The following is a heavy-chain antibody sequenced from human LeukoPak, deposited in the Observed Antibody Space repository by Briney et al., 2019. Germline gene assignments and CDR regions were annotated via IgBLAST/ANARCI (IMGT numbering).Heavy chain of an antibody. D-gene: IGHD3-3*01. V-gene: IGHV1-46*01. CDR3: ASSDFWSGYYDD. Sequence: ASVKVSCMASRYTFTSYYMHWLRQAPGQGLEWMGIINHSGGSTSYAQKFQGRVTMTRDMSTSTVYMELSSLRSEDTAVYYCASSDFWSGYYDDWGEGTLVTVSS. CDR2: INHSGGST. CDR1: RYTFTSYY. J-gene: IGHJ4*02.